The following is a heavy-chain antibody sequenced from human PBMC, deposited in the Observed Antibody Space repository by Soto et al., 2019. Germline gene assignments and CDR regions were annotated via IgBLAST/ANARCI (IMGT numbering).Heavy chain of an antibody. J-gene: IGHJ3*02. CDR1: GFTVSSNY. CDR3: ARDRSDDAFDI. V-gene: IGHV3-66*01. Sequence: GGSLRLSCAASGFTVSSNYMSWVRQAPGKGLEWVSVIYSGGSTYYADSVKGRFTISRDNSKNTLYLQMNSLRAEDTAVYYCARDRSDDAFDIWGQGTMVTVS. CDR2: IYSGGST.